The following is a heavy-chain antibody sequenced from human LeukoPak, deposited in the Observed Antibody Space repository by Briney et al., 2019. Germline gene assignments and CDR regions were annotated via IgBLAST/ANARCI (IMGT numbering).Heavy chain of an antibody. D-gene: IGHD2-15*01. Sequence: PGGSLRLSCAASGFTFSNAWMSWVRPAPGKGLEWVGRIKSKTDGGTTDYAAPVKGRFTISRDDSKNTLYLQMNSLKTEDTAVYYCTTLKDIVVVVAATPDYYYYMDVWGKGTTVTVSS. J-gene: IGHJ6*03. CDR1: GFTFSNAW. V-gene: IGHV3-15*01. CDR3: TTLKDIVVVVAATPDYYYYMDV. CDR2: IKSKTDGGTT.